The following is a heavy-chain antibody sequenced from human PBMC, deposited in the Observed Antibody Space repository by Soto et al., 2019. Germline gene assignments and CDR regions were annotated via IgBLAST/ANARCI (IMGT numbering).Heavy chain of an antibody. V-gene: IGHV4-34*01. CDR2: INHSGST. Sequence: SETLSLTCAVYGGSFSGYYWSWIRQPPGKGLEWIGEINHSGSTNYNLSLKSRVTISVDTSKNQFSLKLSSVTAADTAVYYCARGGTAAAEGVNYYYYGMDVWGQGTTVTVSS. CDR3: ARGGTAAAEGVNYYYYGMDV. D-gene: IGHD6-13*01. J-gene: IGHJ6*02. CDR1: GGSFSGYY.